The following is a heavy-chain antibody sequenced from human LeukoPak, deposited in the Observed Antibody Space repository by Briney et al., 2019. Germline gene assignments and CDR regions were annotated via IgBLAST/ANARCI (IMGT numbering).Heavy chain of an antibody. Sequence: PGGSLRLSCAASGFTFSSYAMSWVRQAPGKGLEWVSAISGSGGSTYYADSVKGRFTISRDNSKNTLYLQMNSLRAEDTAVYYCAKDQLRPRAMLSSVGYYYYGMDVWGQGTTVTVSS. CDR1: GFTFSSYA. D-gene: IGHD3-10*02. V-gene: IGHV3-23*01. CDR2: ISGSGGST. J-gene: IGHJ6*02. CDR3: AKDQLRPRAMLSSVGYYYYGMDV.